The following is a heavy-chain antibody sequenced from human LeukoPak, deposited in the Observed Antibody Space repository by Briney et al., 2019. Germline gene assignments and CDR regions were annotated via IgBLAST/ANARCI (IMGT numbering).Heavy chain of an antibody. V-gene: IGHV1-18*01. D-gene: IGHD2-2*01. CDR1: GYTFTSYG. CDR3: ARDGYCSSTSCYSPHNWFDP. J-gene: IGHJ5*02. CDR2: ISAYNGNT. Sequence: GASVKVSCKASGYTFTSYGISRVRQAPGQGLEWMGWISAYNGNTNYAQKLQGRGTMTTDTSTSTAYMELRSLKSDDTAVYYCARDGYCSSTSCYSPHNWFDPWGQGTLVTVSS.